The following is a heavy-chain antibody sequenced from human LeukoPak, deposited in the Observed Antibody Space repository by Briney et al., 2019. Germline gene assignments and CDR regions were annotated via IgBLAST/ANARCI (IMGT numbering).Heavy chain of an antibody. D-gene: IGHD4-17*01. CDR3: ARGLYGDYFDY. Sequence: GGSLRLSCAASGFTVSSYAMHWVRQAPGKGLEWVAVISYDGSNKYYADSVKGRFTISRDNSKNTLYLQMNSLRAEDTAVHYCARGLYGDYFDYWGQGTLVTVSS. CDR1: GFTVSSYA. J-gene: IGHJ4*02. CDR2: ISYDGSNK. V-gene: IGHV3-30*04.